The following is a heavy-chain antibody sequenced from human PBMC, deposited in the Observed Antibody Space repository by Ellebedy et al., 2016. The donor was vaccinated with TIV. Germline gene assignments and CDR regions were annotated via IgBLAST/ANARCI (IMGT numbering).Heavy chain of an antibody. V-gene: IGHV4-59*01. CDR1: GGSISSYY. CDR2: IYYSGST. J-gene: IGHJ3*02. Sequence: SETLSLTXTVSGGSISSYYWSWIRQPPGKGLEWIGYIYYSGSTNYNPSLKSRVTISVDTSKNQFSLKLSSVTAADTAVYYCARDNGDPYYYDSSGHILDIWGQGTMVTVSS. D-gene: IGHD3-22*01. CDR3: ARDNGDPYYYDSSGHILDI.